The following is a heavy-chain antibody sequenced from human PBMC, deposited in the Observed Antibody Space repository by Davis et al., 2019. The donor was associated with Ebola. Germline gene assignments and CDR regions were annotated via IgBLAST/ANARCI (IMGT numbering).Heavy chain of an antibody. J-gene: IGHJ6*02. CDR3: ARGQLAARPGYYYGMDV. D-gene: IGHD6-6*01. V-gene: IGHV3-21*01. CDR2: ISSSSSYI. Sequence: PGGSLRLSCAASGFTFSSYSMNWVRQAPGKGLEWVSSISSSSSYIYYADPVKGRFTISRDNAKNSLYLQMNSLRAEDTAVYYCARGQLAARPGYYYGMDVWGQGTTVTVSS. CDR1: GFTFSSYS.